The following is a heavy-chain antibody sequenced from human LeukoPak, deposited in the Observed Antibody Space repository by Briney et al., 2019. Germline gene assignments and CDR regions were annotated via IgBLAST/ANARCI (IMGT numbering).Heavy chain of an antibody. CDR3: ARDYYDSSGYYLTGYYYYMDV. V-gene: IGHV4-4*07. Sequence: SETLSLTCTVSGGSISSYYWSWIRQPAGKGLEWIGRIYTSGSTNYNPSLKSRVTMSVDTSKNQFSLKLSSVTAADTAVYYCARDYYDSSGYYLTGYYYYMDVWGKGTAVTISS. CDR1: GGSISSYY. CDR2: IYTSGST. J-gene: IGHJ6*03. D-gene: IGHD3-22*01.